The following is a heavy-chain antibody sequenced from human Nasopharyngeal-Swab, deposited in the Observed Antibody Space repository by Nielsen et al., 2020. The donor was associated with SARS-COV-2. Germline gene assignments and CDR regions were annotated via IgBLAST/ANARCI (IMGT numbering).Heavy chain of an antibody. D-gene: IGHD2-15*01. J-gene: IGHJ4*02. Sequence: GGSLRLSCAASGFTFSSYGMHWVRQAPGKGLEWVAVIWYDGSNKYYADSVKGRFTISRDNSKNQLYLQMNSLRAEDTAVYYCARDPLGYCSGGSFLPDYWGQGTLATVSS. CDR3: ARDPLGYCSGGSFLPDY. CDR2: IWYDGSNK. V-gene: IGHV3-33*01. CDR1: GFTFSSYG.